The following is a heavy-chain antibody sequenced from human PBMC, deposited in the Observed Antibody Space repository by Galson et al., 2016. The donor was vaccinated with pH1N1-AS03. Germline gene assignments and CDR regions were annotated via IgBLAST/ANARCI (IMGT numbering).Heavy chain of an antibody. CDR2: ISVYSGNT. CDR3: ARDLGATPARINLANNGSPAGF. Sequence: SVKVSCKASGYRFSSYGITWLRQAPGQGLERMGWISVYSGNTYYAPNLQGRVTLTTDTATDTAYMELRRLRSDDTAVFYCARDLGATPARINLANNGSPAGFWGQGTLVTVSS. V-gene: IGHV1-18*01. D-gene: IGHD1-26*01. CDR1: GYRFSSYG. J-gene: IGHJ4*02.